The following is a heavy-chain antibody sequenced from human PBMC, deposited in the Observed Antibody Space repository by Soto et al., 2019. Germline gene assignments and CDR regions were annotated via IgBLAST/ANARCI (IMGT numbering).Heavy chain of an antibody. J-gene: IGHJ6*03. D-gene: IGHD4-4*01. V-gene: IGHV3-23*01. CDR2: ISGSGGST. CDR3: AKAHDYSNYAYYYYYYMDV. Sequence: GGSLRLSCAASGFTFSSYAMSWVRQAPGKGLEWVSAISGSGGSTYYADSVKGRFTISRENSKNTLYLQMNSLRAEDTAVYYCAKAHDYSNYAYYYYYYMDVWGKGTTVTVSS. CDR1: GFTFSSYA.